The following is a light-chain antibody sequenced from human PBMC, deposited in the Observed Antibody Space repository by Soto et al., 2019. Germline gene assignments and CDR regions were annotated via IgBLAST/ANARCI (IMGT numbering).Light chain of an antibody. J-gene: IGLJ1*01. CDR1: SSDVGGSNY. CDR2: EVS. Sequence: QSALIQPASVSGSHGQSITISCTGTSSDVGGSNYVSWYQHHPHRAPKLLIYEVSYRPAGVSHRFSGSKSGNTASLTISGLQAEDEADYYCSSYTSSNTLEVFGIGTKVTVL. CDR3: SSYTSSNTLEV. V-gene: IGLV2-14*01.